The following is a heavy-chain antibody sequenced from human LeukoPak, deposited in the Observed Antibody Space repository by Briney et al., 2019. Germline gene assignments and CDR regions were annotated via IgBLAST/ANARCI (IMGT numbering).Heavy chain of an antibody. J-gene: IGHJ4*02. CDR3: AGTGRGYSYGLNFDY. V-gene: IGHV4-59*12. Sequence: SETLSLTCTVSGGSISSYYWSWIRQPPGKGLEWIGYIYYSGSTNYNPSLKSRVTISVDTSKNQFSLKLSSVTAADTAVYYCAGTGRGYSYGLNFDYWGQGTLVTVSS. CDR2: IYYSGST. CDR1: GGSISSYY. D-gene: IGHD5-18*01.